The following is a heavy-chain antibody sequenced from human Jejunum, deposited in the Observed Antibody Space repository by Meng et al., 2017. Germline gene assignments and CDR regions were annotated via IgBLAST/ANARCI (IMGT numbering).Heavy chain of an antibody. CDR3: ARGSRGYSYG. J-gene: IGHJ4*02. D-gene: IGHD5-18*01. CDR2: IYYGGTT. V-gene: IGHV4-61*01. CDR1: GGSVSSGSYY. Sequence: QGRFKGTGPGLWRPSETLSLTCTVSGGSVSSGSYYWSWIRQPPGKGLEWIGYIYYGGTTNYNPSLKSRVTISADTSKNQFSLKLSSVTAADTAVYYCARGSRGYSYGWGQGTLVTVSS.